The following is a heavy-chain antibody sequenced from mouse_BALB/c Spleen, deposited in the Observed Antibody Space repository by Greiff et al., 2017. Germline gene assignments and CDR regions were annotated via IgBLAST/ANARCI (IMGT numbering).Heavy chain of an antibody. CDR2: ILPGSGST. CDR1: GYTFSSYW. J-gene: IGHJ4*01. Sequence: VQRVESGAELMKPGASVKISCKATGYTFSSYWIEWVKQRPGHGLEWIGEILPGSGSTNYNEKFKGKATFTADTSSNTAYMQLSSLTSEDSAVYYCARKGGNPRAMDYWGQGTTVTVSS. CDR3: ARKGGNPRAMDY. V-gene: IGHV1-9*01. D-gene: IGHD2-1*01.